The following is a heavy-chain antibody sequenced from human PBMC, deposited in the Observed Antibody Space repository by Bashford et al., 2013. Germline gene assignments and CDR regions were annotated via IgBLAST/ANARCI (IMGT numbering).Heavy chain of an antibody. Sequence: GESLKISCKGSGYSFTTYWIGWVRQMPGKGLEWMGFIYPGDSDTRYSPTFQGQVTISVDKSIRTAYLQWSSLKASDTAMYYCVRGSRRIPARRVFYYYGIDVWGQGTTVTVSS. CDR1: GYSFTTYW. V-gene: IGHV5-51*01. CDR3: VRGSRRIPARRVFYYYGIDV. D-gene: IGHD6-6*01. J-gene: IGHJ6*02. CDR2: IYPGDSDT.